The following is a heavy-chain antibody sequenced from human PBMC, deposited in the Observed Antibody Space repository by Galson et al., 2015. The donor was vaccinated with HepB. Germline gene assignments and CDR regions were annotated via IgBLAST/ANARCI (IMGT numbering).Heavy chain of an antibody. V-gene: IGHV3-33*01. D-gene: IGHD6-13*01. J-gene: IGHJ3*02. CDR1: GLTFSSYG. CDR3: ARERINIAGEGSALDI. CDR2: IWYDGSNK. Sequence: SLRLSCAASGLTFSSYGMHWVRQAPGKGLEWVAVIWYDGSNKNYADSVKGRFSIFRDNSKNTLYLQMNSLRAEDTAVYYCARERINIAGEGSALDIWGQGTMVTVSS.